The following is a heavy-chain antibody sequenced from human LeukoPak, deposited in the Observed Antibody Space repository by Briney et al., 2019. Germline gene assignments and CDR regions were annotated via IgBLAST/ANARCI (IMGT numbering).Heavy chain of an antibody. CDR3: ARASLNYYDSSGYYFVAPPDY. J-gene: IGHJ4*02. V-gene: IGHV1-18*01. D-gene: IGHD3-22*01. CDR2: ISAYNGNT. CDR1: GYTFTSYG. Sequence: ASVKVSCKASGYTFTSYGISWVRQAPGQGLEWMGWISAYNGNTNYAQKPQGRVTMTTDTSTSTAYMELRGLRSDDTAVYYCARASLNYYDSSGYYFVAPPDYWGQGTLVTVSS.